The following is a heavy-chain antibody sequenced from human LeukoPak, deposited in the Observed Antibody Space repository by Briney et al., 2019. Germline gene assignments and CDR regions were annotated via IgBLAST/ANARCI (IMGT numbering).Heavy chain of an antibody. D-gene: IGHD3-10*01. Sequence: GASVKVSCKTSGYTFTGYYMHWVRQAPGQGLEWMGWINPNSGGTNYAQKFQGRVAMTRDTSISTAYMELSSLRSDDTAVYYCARDRGSGSHHFDYWGQGTLVTVSS. CDR1: GYTFTGYY. CDR2: INPNSGGT. CDR3: ARDRGSGSHHFDY. V-gene: IGHV1-2*02. J-gene: IGHJ4*02.